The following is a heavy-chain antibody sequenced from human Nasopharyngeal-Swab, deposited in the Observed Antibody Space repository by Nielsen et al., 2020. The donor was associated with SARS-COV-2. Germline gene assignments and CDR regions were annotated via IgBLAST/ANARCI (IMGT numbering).Heavy chain of an antibody. CDR3: AKNIMGYSEYYFDY. J-gene: IGHJ4*02. CDR2: ISYDGSNK. D-gene: IGHD4-11*01. V-gene: IGHV3-30*18. CDR1: GFSFSSYC. Sequence: GGSLTLSCAASGFSFSSYCMHWVRQAPGKGLEWVAVISYDGSNKYYADSVKGRFTISRDNSKNTLYLQMNSLRAEDTAVYYCAKNIMGYSEYYFDYWGQGTLVTVSS.